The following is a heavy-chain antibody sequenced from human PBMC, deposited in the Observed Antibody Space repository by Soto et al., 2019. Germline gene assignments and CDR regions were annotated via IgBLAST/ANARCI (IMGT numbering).Heavy chain of an antibody. CDR3: ARATYYYDSSGYSDRGLDY. CDR1: GGSISSGGYY. D-gene: IGHD3-22*01. V-gene: IGHV4-31*03. J-gene: IGHJ4*02. CDR2: IYYSGNT. Sequence: PSETLSLTCTVSGGSISSGGYYWSWIRQHPGKGLEWIGYIYYSGNTYYNPSLKSRVTISEDTSKNQFSLKLSSVTAADTAVYYCARATYYYDSSGYSDRGLDYWGQGTLVTVSS.